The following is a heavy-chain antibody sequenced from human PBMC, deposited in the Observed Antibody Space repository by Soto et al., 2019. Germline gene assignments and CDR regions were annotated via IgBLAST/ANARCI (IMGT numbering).Heavy chain of an antibody. J-gene: IGHJ6*02. D-gene: IGHD4-17*01. CDR2: IYYSGST. CDR1: GGSISSGDYY. Sequence: SETLSLTCTVPGGSISSGDYYWSWIRQPPGKGLEWIGYIYYSGSTYYNPSLKSRVTISVDTSKNQFSLKLSSVTAADTAVYYCASHDYAHYGIDVWGQGTTVTVSS. V-gene: IGHV4-30-4*01. CDR3: ASHDYAHYGIDV.